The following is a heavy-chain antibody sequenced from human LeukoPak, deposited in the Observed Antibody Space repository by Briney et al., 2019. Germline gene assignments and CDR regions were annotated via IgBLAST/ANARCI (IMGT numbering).Heavy chain of an antibody. Sequence: GGSLRLSCITSGFTFSNYGFHWVRQAPGRGLEWTAAIWYDGSNQYYPDSVKGRFTISRDNSKNTIYLQMNSLRIEDTAMYYCARDLSSSWSPGVWGQGTMVSVSS. J-gene: IGHJ3*01. CDR3: ARDLSSSWSPGV. V-gene: IGHV3-33*01. CDR2: IWYDGSNQ. D-gene: IGHD6-13*01. CDR1: GFTFSNYG.